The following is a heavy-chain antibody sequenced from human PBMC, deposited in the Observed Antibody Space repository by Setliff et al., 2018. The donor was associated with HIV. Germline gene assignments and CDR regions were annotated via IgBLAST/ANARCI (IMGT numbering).Heavy chain of an antibody. CDR3: ATGGGQSFDY. J-gene: IGHJ4*02. D-gene: IGHD1-26*01. V-gene: IGHV1-18*04. CDR1: GYTFTSYG. CDR2: TYLGAT. Sequence: ASVKVSCKTSGYTFTSYGMDWIRQAPGQGLEWMGWTYLGATNYAQRFRDRFTVTTDTSTSTAYMELRGLSPDDTALYFCATGGGQSFDYWGQGTLVTVSS.